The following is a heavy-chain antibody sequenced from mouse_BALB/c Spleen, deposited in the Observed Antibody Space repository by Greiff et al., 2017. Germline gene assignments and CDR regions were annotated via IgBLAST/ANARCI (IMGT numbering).Heavy chain of an antibody. CDR3: TRGYGNYDYYAMDY. CDR1: GFTFSSYT. CDR2: ISSGGSYT. J-gene: IGHJ4*01. D-gene: IGHD2-1*01. Sequence: EVKLVESGGGLVKPGGSLKLSCAASGFTFSSYTMSWVRQTPEKRLEWVATISSGGSYTYYPDSVKGRFTISRDNAKNTLYLQMSSLKSEDTAMYYCTRGYGNYDYYAMDYWGQGTSVTVSS. V-gene: IGHV5-6-4*01.